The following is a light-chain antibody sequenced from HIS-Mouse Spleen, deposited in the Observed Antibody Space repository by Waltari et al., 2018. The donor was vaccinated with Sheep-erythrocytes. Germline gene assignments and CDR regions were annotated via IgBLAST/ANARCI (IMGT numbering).Light chain of an antibody. J-gene: IGLJ2*01. CDR3: SSYTSSSTVV. CDR2: EVS. Sequence: QSALTQPASVSGSPGQSITISCTGTSSDVGGYNYVSWYQQHPGKAPKLIIYEVSNPPSGGSNRVSGSKSGNTASLTCSGLQAEDEADYYCSSYTSSSTVVFGGGTKLTVL. V-gene: IGLV2-14*01. CDR1: SSDVGGYNY.